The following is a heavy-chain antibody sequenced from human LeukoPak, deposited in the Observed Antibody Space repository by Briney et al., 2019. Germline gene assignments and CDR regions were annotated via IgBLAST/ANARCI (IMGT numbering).Heavy chain of an antibody. J-gene: IGHJ3*02. D-gene: IGHD3-22*01. CDR2: IYYTGGT. CDR3: ARGKYYYDSSAPFDI. Sequence: SETLSLTCTVSGGSISSYYWSWIRQPPGKGLEWIGFIYYTGGTNYNPSLKSRVTLSVDTSKNQFSLKLSSVTAADTAVYYCARGKYYYDSSAPFDIWGQGTMVTVSS. CDR1: GGSISSYY. V-gene: IGHV4-59*01.